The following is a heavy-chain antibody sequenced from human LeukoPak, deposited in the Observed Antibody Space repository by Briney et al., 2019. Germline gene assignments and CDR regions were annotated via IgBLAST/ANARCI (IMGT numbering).Heavy chain of an antibody. Sequence: SETLSLTCAVHGGSFSGYYWSWIRQPPGQGLEWIGEVNHSGTARYNPSLESRVTISVDTSKSQSSLNVYFVTAADTAVYYCASLNPFSGRRSAFDIWGQGAMVTVSS. CDR3: ASLNPFSGRRSAFDI. CDR2: VNHSGTA. J-gene: IGHJ3*02. V-gene: IGHV4-34*01. D-gene: IGHD1-26*01. CDR1: GGSFSGYY.